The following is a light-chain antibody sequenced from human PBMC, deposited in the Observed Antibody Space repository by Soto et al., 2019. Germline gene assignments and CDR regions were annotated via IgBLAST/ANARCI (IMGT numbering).Light chain of an antibody. CDR1: QSVGSD. J-gene: IGKJ4*01. Sequence: EIVMTQSPATLSVSPGERATLSRRASQSVGSDLAWYQQKPGQAPRLLIYGASTRATGIPARFSGSGSGTELTLTISSLQSEDFAVYYCQQYNNWPPLTFGGGTKVDIK. CDR3: QQYNNWPPLT. V-gene: IGKV3-15*01. CDR2: GAS.